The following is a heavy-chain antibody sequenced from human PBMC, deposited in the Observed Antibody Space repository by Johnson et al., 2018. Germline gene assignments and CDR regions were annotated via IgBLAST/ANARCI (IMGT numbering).Heavy chain of an antibody. CDR1: GFTFSSYG. J-gene: IGHJ1*01. CDR3: AKGDGGWRFQH. Sequence: QVQLVESGGGVVQPGRSLRLSCAASGFTFSSYGMHWVRQAPGKGLEWVAVISSDGSNKYYADSVKGRFTFSRDNPRNTLYLQMNSLRAEDTAVYYCAKGDGGWRFQHWGQGTLVTVSS. V-gene: IGHV3-30*18. CDR2: ISSDGSNK. D-gene: IGHD4-23*01.